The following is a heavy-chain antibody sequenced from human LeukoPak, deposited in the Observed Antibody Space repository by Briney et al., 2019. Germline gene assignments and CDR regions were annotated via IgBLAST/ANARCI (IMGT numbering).Heavy chain of an antibody. D-gene: IGHD3-16*01. Sequence: GGSLRLSCAASGFTFSTYAMHWVRQAPGKGLEYVSGISTNGGTTYYANSVKGRFTISRDNSKNTLFLQMGSLRAEDMAVYYWARVTSYFYYMDVWGKGTTVTVSS. J-gene: IGHJ6*03. V-gene: IGHV3-64*01. CDR3: ARVTSYFYYMDV. CDR2: ISTNGGTT. CDR1: GFTFSTYA.